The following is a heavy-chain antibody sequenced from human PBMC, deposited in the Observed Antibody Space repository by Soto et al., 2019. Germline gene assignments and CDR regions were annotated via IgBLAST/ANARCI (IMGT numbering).Heavy chain of an antibody. J-gene: IGHJ4*02. D-gene: IGHD5-18*01. CDR3: ARGRSGDSYGETSYYFDY. V-gene: IGHV4-59*01. CDR2: IYYSGST. Sequence: SETLSLTCTVSGGSMSSYDWNWIRQPPGKGLEWIGDIYYSGSTNYNPSLKSRVTISVDTSKNQFSLKLNSVTAADTAVYYCARGRSGDSYGETSYYFDYWGQGALVTVSS. CDR1: GGSMSSYD.